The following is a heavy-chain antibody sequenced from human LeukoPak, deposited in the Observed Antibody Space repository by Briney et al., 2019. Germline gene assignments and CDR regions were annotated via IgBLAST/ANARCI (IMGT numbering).Heavy chain of an antibody. Sequence: GGSLRLSCAASGFTFSNHWMTWVRQAPGKGLEWVAVINQYATKKYYMDSVKARFTISRDNAKNSVSLQMNSLRAEDTAVYSCVRDGGVSGYDLLDYWGQGTLVTVSS. V-gene: IGHV3-7*01. J-gene: IGHJ4*02. D-gene: IGHD5-12*01. CDR1: GFTFSNHW. CDR3: VRDGGVSGYDLLDY. CDR2: INQYATKK.